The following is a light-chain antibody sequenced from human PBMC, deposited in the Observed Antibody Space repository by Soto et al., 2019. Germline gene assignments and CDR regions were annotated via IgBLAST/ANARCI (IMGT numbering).Light chain of an antibody. J-gene: IGKJ5*01. CDR3: QQYFSTPIT. CDR2: WAS. Sequence: DIVMTQSPDSLAVSLGESATINCKSSERVLYGADNKNYLAWYQQKPGQPPKLLIYWASTRESGVPGRFSGSGYGTDFTLTISSLQAEDVAVYYCQQYFSTPITFGKGTRLEIK. CDR1: ERVLYGADNKNY. V-gene: IGKV4-1*01.